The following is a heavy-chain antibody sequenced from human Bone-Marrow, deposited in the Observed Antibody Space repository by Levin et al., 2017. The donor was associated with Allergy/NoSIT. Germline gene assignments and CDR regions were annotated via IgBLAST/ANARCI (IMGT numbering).Heavy chain of an antibody. V-gene: IGHV3-72*01. Sequence: LSLTCAASGFTFGDHYMDWVRQAPGKGLEWVARARNKVKSYTTEYAASVKGRFTISRDDSQNSLYLQMNSLKIEDTAVYYCARGGTSVSNFYYGLDVWGQGTTVTVSS. CDR1: GFTFGDHY. CDR2: ARNKVKSYTT. J-gene: IGHJ6*02. D-gene: IGHD4-17*01. CDR3: ARGGTSVSNFYYGLDV.